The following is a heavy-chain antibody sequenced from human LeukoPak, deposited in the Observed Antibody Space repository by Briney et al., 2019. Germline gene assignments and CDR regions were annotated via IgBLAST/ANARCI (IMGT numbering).Heavy chain of an antibody. CDR2: LCYSGNI. D-gene: IGHD1-26*01. J-gene: IGHJ4*02. CDR3: ARRAYSGSYYYFDY. Sequence: SETLSLTCSISGGSFSSGYYCWGWVRQPPGKGLEWIGTLCYSGNIYYNPSLKSPVTISIDTSKNQFSLKLSSVTAADMAVYYCARRAYSGSYYYFDYWGQGTLVTVSS. V-gene: IGHV4-39*07. CDR1: GGSFSSGYYC.